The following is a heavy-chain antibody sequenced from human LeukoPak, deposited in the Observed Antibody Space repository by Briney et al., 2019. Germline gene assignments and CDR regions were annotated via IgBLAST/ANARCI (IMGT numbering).Heavy chain of an antibody. J-gene: IGHJ4*02. CDR1: GFTFSSYA. CDR3: AKEARHADTAMVPIDY. CDR2: ISGSGGST. D-gene: IGHD5-18*01. Sequence: PGGSLRLSCAASGFTFSSYAMSWVRQAPGKGLEWVSAISGSGGSTYYADSVKGRFTISRDNSKNTLSLQMNSLKAEDTAVYYCAKEARHADTAMVPIDYWGQGTLVTVSS. V-gene: IGHV3-23*01.